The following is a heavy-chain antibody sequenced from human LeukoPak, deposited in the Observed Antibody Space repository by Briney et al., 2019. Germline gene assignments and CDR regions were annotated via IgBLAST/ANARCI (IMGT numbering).Heavy chain of an antibody. CDR1: GFTFSSYA. D-gene: IGHD6-19*01. CDR3: AKDGRGSGWPYYFDY. CDR2: ISGSGGST. J-gene: IGHJ4*02. Sequence: PGGSLRLSRAASGFTFSSYAMSWVRQAPGEGLEWVSAISGSGGSTYYADSVKGRFTISRDNSKTTLYLQMNSLRAEDTAVYYCAKDGRGSGWPYYFDYWGQGTLVTVSS. V-gene: IGHV3-23*01.